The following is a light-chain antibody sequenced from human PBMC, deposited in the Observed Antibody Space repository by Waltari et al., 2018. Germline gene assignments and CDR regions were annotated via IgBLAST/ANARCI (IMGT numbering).Light chain of an antibody. V-gene: IGLV3-10*01. Sequence: SYELTQTPSVSVSPGQTARITCSGHELPRKYAYCFQQKSGQAPRLVIYEETKRPSGSPERFSGSSSGTVATLTITGAQVDDEADYYCYSSDSTGLRVFGGGTTVVVL. CDR3: YSSDSTGLRV. CDR1: ELPRKY. J-gene: IGLJ1*01. CDR2: EET.